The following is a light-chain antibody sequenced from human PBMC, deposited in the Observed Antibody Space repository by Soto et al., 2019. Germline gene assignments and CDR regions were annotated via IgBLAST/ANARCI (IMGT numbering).Light chain of an antibody. Sequence: DIQMTQSPSTVSASVGDRVTITCRASQTVYSWLAWYQQKPGKAPKLLISEDSTLQSGVPSRFAGSGSGTEFTLAISRLQPDDFANYYCQQYSSYSPYTFGQGTKVEI. J-gene: IGKJ2*01. CDR1: QTVYSW. CDR2: EDS. CDR3: QQYSSYSPYT. V-gene: IGKV1-5*03.